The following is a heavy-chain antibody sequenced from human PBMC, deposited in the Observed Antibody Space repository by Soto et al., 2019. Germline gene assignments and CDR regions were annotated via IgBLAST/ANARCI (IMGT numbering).Heavy chain of an antibody. D-gene: IGHD2-8*02. CDR1: GGTFSSYV. V-gene: IGHV1-69*01. J-gene: IGHJ5*02. Sequence: QVHLEQSGAEVKKPGSSVKVSCKFSGGTFSSYVIIWVRQAPGQGLEWMGGIIPVSSTANYAQKFHGRVTISADAATNTAYMELSSVRFDHTAVYYCATVDRSVALVGWFDPWGQGTLVTVSS. CDR2: IIPVSSTA. CDR3: ATVDRSVALVGWFDP.